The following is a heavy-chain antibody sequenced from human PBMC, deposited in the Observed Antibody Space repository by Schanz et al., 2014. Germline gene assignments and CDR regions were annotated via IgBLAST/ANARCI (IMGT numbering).Heavy chain of an antibody. CDR2: INPSGGST. D-gene: IGHD1-1*01. J-gene: IGHJ4*02. CDR1: GYTFTSYY. Sequence: QVQLVQSGAEVKRPGASVKVSCKASGYTFTSYYMHWVRQAPGQGLEWMGIINPSGGSTSYAQKCQGRVTMTRDTSTSTVYMELSSLRSEDTAVYYCAKDLDANYFDYWGQGILVTVSS. CDR3: AKDLDANYFDY. V-gene: IGHV1-46*01.